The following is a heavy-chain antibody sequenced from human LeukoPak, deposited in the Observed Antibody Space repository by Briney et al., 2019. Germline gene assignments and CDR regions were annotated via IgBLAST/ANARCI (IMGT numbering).Heavy chain of an antibody. Sequence: SETLSLTCTVSGGSISNYYWSWIRQPAGKGLEWIGRIYTSGTTHYNPSLKSRVTMSVDTSKNQFSLKLSSVTAADTAVYYCAREGRGFTSFDYWGQGTLVTVSS. D-gene: IGHD3-10*01. CDR3: AREGRGFTSFDY. V-gene: IGHV4-4*07. J-gene: IGHJ4*02. CDR2: IYTSGTT. CDR1: GGSISNYY.